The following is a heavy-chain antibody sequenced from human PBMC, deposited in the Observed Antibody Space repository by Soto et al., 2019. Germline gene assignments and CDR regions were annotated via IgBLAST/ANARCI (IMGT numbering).Heavy chain of an antibody. J-gene: IGHJ1*01. D-gene: IGHD3-3*01. CDR1: GFTFSSYA. CDR3: AKGRPVDYDFWSGYYEYFQH. V-gene: IGHV3-23*01. Sequence: GGSLRLSCAASGFTFSSYAMSWVRQAPGKGLEWVSAISGSGGSTYYADSVKGRFTISRDNSKNTLYLQMNSLRAADTAVYYCAKGRPVDYDFWSGYYEYFQHWGQGTLVTVSS. CDR2: ISGSGGST.